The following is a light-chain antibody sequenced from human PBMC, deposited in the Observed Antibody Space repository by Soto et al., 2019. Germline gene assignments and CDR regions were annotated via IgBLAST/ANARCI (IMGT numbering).Light chain of an antibody. J-gene: IGLJ3*02. CDR3: AVWDNSMTAWV. Sequence: QSVLTQPPSVSGAPGQRVTISCTGSSSNIGAGYAVHWYQHLPGTAPKLLIYANTNRPSGVPDRFSGSESGTSASLAITGLQAEDEADYYCAVWDNSMTAWVFGGGTKLTVL. CDR2: ANT. CDR1: SSNIGAGYA. V-gene: IGLV1-40*01.